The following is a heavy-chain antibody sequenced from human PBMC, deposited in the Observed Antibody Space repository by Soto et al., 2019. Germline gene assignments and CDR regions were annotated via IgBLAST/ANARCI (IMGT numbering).Heavy chain of an antibody. CDR1: GGSFSTYA. J-gene: IGHJ4*02. CDR2: IIPIFGTA. CDR3: ARVGSWLPFYFDY. V-gene: IGHV1-69*13. Sequence: ASVKVSCKASGGSFSTYAINWVRQAPGQGLEWMGGIIPIFGTANYAQKFQGRVTITADESTSTAYMEVSSLRSEDTAVYYCARVGSWLPFYFDYWGQGTLVTVSA. D-gene: IGHD5-12*01.